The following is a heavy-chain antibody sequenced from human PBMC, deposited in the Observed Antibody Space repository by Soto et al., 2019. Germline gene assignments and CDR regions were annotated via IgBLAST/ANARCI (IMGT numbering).Heavy chain of an antibody. J-gene: IGHJ3*02. Sequence: QVQLVQSGAEVKKPGSSVKVSCKASGGTFSSYAISWVRQAPGQGLEWMGGIIPIFGTANYAQKFQGRVTITADESTSTAYMELSSLRSEDTAVYYCASPAPRHYDYVWGSYRIDAFDIWGQGTMVTVSS. CDR1: GGTFSSYA. V-gene: IGHV1-69*12. CDR2: IIPIFGTA. D-gene: IGHD3-16*02. CDR3: ASPAPRHYDYVWGSYRIDAFDI.